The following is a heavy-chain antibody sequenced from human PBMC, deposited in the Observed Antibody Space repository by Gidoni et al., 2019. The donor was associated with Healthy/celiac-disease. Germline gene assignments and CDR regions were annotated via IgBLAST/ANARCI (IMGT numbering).Heavy chain of an antibody. V-gene: IGHV4-34*01. CDR3: ARGGSESIFGVVTWFDP. J-gene: IGHJ5*02. D-gene: IGHD3-3*01. Sequence: QVQLQQWGAGLLKPSETLSLTCAVYGGSFSGYYWSWIRQPPGKGLEWIGEINHSGSTNYNPSLKSRVTISVDTSKNQFSLKLSSVTAADTAVYYCARGGSESIFGVVTWFDPRGQGTLVTVSS. CDR1: GGSFSGYY. CDR2: INHSGST.